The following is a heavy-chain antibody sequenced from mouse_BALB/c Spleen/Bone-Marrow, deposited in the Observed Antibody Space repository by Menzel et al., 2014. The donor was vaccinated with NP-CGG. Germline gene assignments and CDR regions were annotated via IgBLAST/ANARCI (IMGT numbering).Heavy chain of an antibody. Sequence: QVQLQQSGAELVRPGASVTLSCKATGYTFTDYEMHWVKRTPVHGLEWIGAIDPETGGTAYNQKFKGKATLTADKSSSTAYMELRSLTAGDSAVYYCTRHWDYAMDYWGQGTSVTVSS. J-gene: IGHJ4*01. D-gene: IGHD4-1*01. CDR3: TRHWDYAMDY. CDR2: IDPETGGT. CDR1: GYTFTDYE. V-gene: IGHV1-15*01.